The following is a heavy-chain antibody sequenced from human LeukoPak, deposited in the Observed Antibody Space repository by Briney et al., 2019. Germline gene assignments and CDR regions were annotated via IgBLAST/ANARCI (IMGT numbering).Heavy chain of an antibody. CDR1: GFTFSSYW. Sequence: GGPLRLSCAASGFTFSSYWMSWVRQAPGKGLEWVANIKQDGSEKYYVDSVKGRFTISRDNAKNSLYLQMNSLRAEDTAVYYCARVVWFGEPPSLGWFDPWGQGTLVTASS. J-gene: IGHJ5*02. D-gene: IGHD3-10*01. V-gene: IGHV3-7*01. CDR3: ARVVWFGEPPSLGWFDP. CDR2: IKQDGSEK.